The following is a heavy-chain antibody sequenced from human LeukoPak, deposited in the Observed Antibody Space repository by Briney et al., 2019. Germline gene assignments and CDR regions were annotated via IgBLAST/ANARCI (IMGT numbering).Heavy chain of an antibody. CDR2: TSDSGGST. D-gene: IGHD3-10*01. J-gene: IGHJ5*02. CDR3: ATHSDFGSGSYRWFDP. V-gene: IGHV3-23*01. Sequence: GGSLRLSCAASGFTFSSYAMSWVRQAPGKGLEWFSTTSDSGGSTYYADSVKGRFTISRDNFKNTLYLQMKSLRADDTAVYYCATHSDFGSGSYRWFDPWGQGTLVTVSS. CDR1: GFTFSSYA.